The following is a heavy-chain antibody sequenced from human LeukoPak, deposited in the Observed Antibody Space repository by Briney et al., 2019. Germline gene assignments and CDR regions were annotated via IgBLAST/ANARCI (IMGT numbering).Heavy chain of an antibody. CDR1: GFSLSTSGVG. V-gene: IGHV2-5*02. CDR3: AQTGGAEGWELPWNWFDP. Sequence: SGPTLVNPTQTLTLTCTFSGFSLSTSGVGVGWIRQPPGKALEWLALIYWDDDKRYSPSLKSRLTITKDTSKNQVVLTMTNMDPVDTATYYCAQTGGAEGWELPWNWFDPWGQGTLVTVSS. J-gene: IGHJ5*02. CDR2: IYWDDDK. D-gene: IGHD1-26*01.